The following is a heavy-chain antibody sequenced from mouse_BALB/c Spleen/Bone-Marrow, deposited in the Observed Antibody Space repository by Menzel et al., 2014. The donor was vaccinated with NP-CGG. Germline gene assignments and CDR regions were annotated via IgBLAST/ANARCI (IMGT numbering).Heavy chain of an antibody. V-gene: IGHV2-9*02. Sequence: VQGVESGPGLVAPSQSLSIPCTVSGFSLTSYGVHWVRQPPGKGLEWLGVIWAGGNTNYNSALMSRLSISKDNSKSQVFLKMNSLQTDDTAMYYCAREGSTMITTAFAYWGQGTLVTVSA. J-gene: IGHJ3*01. CDR2: IWAGGNT. CDR3: AREGSTMITTAFAY. CDR1: GFSLTSYG. D-gene: IGHD2-4*01.